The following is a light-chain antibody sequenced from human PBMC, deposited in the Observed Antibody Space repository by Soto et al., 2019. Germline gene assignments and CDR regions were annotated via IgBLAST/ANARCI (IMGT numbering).Light chain of an antibody. CDR1: QSVSSSY. CDR3: QQYGSSPPWT. V-gene: IGKV3-20*01. CDR2: GAS. J-gene: IGKJ1*01. Sequence: ENVLTQSPGTLSLSPGERATLSCRASQSVSSSYLAWYQQKPGQAPRLLIYGASSRATGIPDRFSGSGSGTDFTLTISRLEPEDVAVYYCQQYGSSPPWTFGQGTKVEIK.